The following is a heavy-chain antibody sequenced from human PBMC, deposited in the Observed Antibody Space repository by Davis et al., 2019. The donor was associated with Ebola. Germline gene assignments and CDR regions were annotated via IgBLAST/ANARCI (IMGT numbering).Heavy chain of an antibody. J-gene: IGHJ3*02. V-gene: IGHV5-51*01. CDR2: IYTGDSDT. CDR3: ASLRRTITGMDDAFDI. Sequence: GGSLRLSCQDSGNSFNSHWIGWVRQMPGKGLEWMGIIYTGDSDTRYSPSFRGQVTISADKSIKTAFLQWSSLKASDTAMYYCASLRRTITGMDDAFDIWGQGTMVTVSS. D-gene: IGHD2-8*02. CDR1: GNSFNSHW.